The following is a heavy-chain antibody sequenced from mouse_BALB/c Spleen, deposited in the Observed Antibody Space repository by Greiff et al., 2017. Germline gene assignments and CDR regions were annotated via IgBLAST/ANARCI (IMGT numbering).Heavy chain of an antibody. D-gene: IGHD2-10*02. CDR3: ARKRGMVEEMDD. Sequence: VKVVESGPGLVQPSQSLSITCTVSGFSLTSYGVHWVRQSPGKGLEWLGVIWSGGSTDYNAAFISRLSISKDNSKSQVFFKMNSLQANDTAIYYCARKRGMVEEMDDWGQGTSVTVSS. V-gene: IGHV2-2*02. J-gene: IGHJ4*01. CDR1: GFSLTSYG. CDR2: IWSGGST.